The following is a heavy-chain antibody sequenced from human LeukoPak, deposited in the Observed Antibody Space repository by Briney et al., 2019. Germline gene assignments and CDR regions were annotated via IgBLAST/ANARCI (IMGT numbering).Heavy chain of an antibody. Sequence: PSETLSLTCTVSGGSISSYYWGWIRQPPGKGLEWIGSIYYSGSTYYNPSLKSRVTISVDTSKNQFSLKLSSVTAADTAVYYCAREGAIVGATWGQGALVTVSS. CDR3: AREGAIVGAT. D-gene: IGHD1-26*01. CDR1: GGSISSYY. J-gene: IGHJ5*02. CDR2: IYYSGST. V-gene: IGHV4-39*07.